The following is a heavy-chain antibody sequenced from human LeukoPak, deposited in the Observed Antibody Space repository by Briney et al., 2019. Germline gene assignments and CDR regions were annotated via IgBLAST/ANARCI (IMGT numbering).Heavy chain of an antibody. CDR1: GYTFTGYY. Sequence: ASVKVSCKASGYTFTGYYMHWVRQAPGQGLEWMGWINPNSGGTNYAQKFQGRVTMTRDTSISTAYMELSRLRSDDTAVYYCARDKSRIAAAGIGKSINYWGQGTLVTVSS. CDR3: ARDKSRIAAAGIGKSINY. CDR2: INPNSGGT. V-gene: IGHV1-2*02. D-gene: IGHD6-13*01. J-gene: IGHJ4*02.